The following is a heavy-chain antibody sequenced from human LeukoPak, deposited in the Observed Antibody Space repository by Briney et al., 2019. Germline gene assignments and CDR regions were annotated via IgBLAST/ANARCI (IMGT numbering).Heavy chain of an antibody. J-gene: IGHJ3*02. CDR2: VRDNGES. D-gene: IGHD5-18*01. CDR3: ARQPANTAAFDI. V-gene: IGHV4-59*08. CDR1: GGSINTYY. Sequence: SETLSLTCTVSGGSINTYYWSWIRQPPGKGLEWIAYVRDNGESNYNPSLKSRVAISLDTANNQISLRLNFVTAAGTAIYYCARQPANTAAFDIWGLGTMVTVSS.